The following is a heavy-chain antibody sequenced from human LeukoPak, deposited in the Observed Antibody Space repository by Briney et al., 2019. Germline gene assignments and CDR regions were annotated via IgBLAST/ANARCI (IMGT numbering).Heavy chain of an antibody. J-gene: IGHJ4*02. CDR3: ARAPRIAAAGIFDY. Sequence: PSETLSLTCSVYCGSFSGYYWSWIRQPPGKGLEWIGEINHSGSTNYNPSLKSRVTISVDTSKNQFSLKLSSVTAADTAVYYCARAPRIAAAGIFDYWGQGTLVTVSS. V-gene: IGHV4-34*01. CDR2: INHSGST. D-gene: IGHD6-13*01. CDR1: CGSFSGYY.